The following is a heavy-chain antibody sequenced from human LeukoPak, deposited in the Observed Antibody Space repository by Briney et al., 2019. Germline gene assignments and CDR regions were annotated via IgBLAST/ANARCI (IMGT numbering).Heavy chain of an antibody. Sequence: GESLKISCKGSGYTFTSYWIAWVRQMPGKGLEWMGIIYPGNSDTTYSPSFQGQVTMSVDKSLSTAYLQWGSLKASDSAMYFCARGKGIAGMDYWGQGTLVTVSS. CDR2: IYPGNSDT. J-gene: IGHJ4*02. CDR1: GYTFTSYW. CDR3: ARGKGIAGMDY. V-gene: IGHV5-51*01. D-gene: IGHD6-13*01.